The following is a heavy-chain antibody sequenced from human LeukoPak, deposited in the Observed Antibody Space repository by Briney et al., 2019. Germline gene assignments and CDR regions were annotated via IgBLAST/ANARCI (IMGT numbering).Heavy chain of an antibody. V-gene: IGHV1-18*01. CDR1: GYTFTSYG. CDR2: ISAYNGNT. Sequence: ASVRVSCKASGYTFTSYGISWVRQAPGQGLEWMGWISAYNGNTNYAQKLQGRVTMNTDISTSTAYMEVRSLRSDDTAVYYCARDRNDITMVRGVRGAFDIWGQGTMVTVSS. D-gene: IGHD3-10*01. CDR3: ARDRNDITMVRGVRGAFDI. J-gene: IGHJ3*02.